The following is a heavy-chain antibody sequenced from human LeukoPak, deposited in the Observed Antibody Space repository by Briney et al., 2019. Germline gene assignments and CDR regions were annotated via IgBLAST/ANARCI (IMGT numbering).Heavy chain of an antibody. CDR1: GGSISSSSSY. CDR2: IYYSGSS. V-gene: IGHV4-39*01. D-gene: IGHD5-24*01. J-gene: IGHJ4*02. Sequence: TSETLSLTCSVSGGSISSSSSYWGWLRQPPGKGLEWIGSIYYSGSSFDNPALKSRVTISVDTSKNQFSLKLSSVTAADTAVYYCARHRSGWLQSSFDYWGQGTLATVPS. CDR3: ARHRSGWLQSSFDY.